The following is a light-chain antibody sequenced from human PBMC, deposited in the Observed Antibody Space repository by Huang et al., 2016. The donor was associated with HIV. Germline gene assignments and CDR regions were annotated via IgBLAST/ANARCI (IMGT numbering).Light chain of an antibody. V-gene: IGKV3-11*01. CDR1: QSVSSS. CDR3: QQRSNWPPLT. CDR2: DAS. Sequence: EIVLTQSPATLSLSPGDRATLSCRASQSVSSSLAWYQQKPGQAPRLRIYDASNRAAGIPTRVSGSGSGTDFTLTISSLESEDFAVYYCQQRSNWPPLTFGGGTKVEIK. J-gene: IGKJ4*01.